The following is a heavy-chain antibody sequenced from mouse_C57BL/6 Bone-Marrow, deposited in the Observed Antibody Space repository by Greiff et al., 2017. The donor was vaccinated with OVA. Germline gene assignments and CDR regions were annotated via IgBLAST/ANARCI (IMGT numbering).Heavy chain of an antibody. CDR2: INPYNGGT. J-gene: IGHJ2*01. V-gene: IGHV1-19*01. CDR3: ASYSCGGY. D-gene: IGHD1-1*01. Sequence: VQLKESGPVLVKPGASVKMSCKASGYTFTDYYMNWVKQSHGKSLEWIGVINPYNGGTSYNQKFKGKATLTVDKSSSTAYMELNSLTSEDSAVYYCASYSCGGYWGQGTTLTVSS. CDR1: GYTFTDYY.